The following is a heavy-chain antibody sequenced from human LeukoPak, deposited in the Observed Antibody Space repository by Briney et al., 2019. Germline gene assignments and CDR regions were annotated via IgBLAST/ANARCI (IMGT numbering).Heavy chain of an antibody. CDR2: INPTDGTT. CDR3: ARDLDPTEAADPNWFDP. J-gene: IGHJ5*02. Sequence: ASVKVSCKASGYTFTSYHMHWVRQAPGQGLEWMGVINPTDGTTSYAQKFQGRVTITGDTSTTTVYMELSRLIADDTAVYYCARDLDPTEAADPNWFDPWGEGTLVSVSS. V-gene: IGHV1-46*01. CDR1: GYTFTSYH. D-gene: IGHD6-13*01.